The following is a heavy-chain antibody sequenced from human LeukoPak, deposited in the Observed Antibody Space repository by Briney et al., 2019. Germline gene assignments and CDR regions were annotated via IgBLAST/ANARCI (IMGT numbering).Heavy chain of an antibody. V-gene: IGHV4-59*08. CDR1: GGSISSYY. J-gene: IGHJ6*03. CDR3: ARVPTGNDGYYYYYMDV. D-gene: IGHD1-1*01. Sequence: SETLSLTCTVSGGSISSYYWSWIRQPPGKGLEWIGYIYYSGSTNYRPSLKSRVTISVDTSKNQFSLKLSSVTAADTAVYYCARVPTGNDGYYYYYMDVWGKGTTVTVSS. CDR2: IYYSGST.